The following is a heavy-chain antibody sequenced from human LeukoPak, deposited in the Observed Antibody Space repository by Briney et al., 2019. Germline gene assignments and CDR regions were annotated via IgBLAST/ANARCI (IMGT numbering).Heavy chain of an antibody. J-gene: IGHJ4*02. CDR1: GLTISNYW. D-gene: IGHD4-17*01. Sequence: GGSLRLSCAASGLTISNYWTHWVRQTPGKGLVWVSRINGDGSSTAYAESVKGRFTISRDNAKNTLYLQMNSLRVEDTALYYCLATVTLPFDHWGQGALVTVSS. CDR2: INGDGSST. V-gene: IGHV3-74*01. CDR3: LATVTLPFDH.